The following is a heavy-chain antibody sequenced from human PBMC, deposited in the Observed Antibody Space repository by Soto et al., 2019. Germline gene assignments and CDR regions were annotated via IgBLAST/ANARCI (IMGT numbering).Heavy chain of an antibody. CDR2: INPNSGGT. CDR1: GYTFTGYY. Sequence: ASVKVSCKASGYTFTGYYMHWVRQAPGQGLEWMGWINPNSGGTNYAQKFQGWVTMTRDTSISTAYMELSRLRSDDTAVYYCARGCSSTSCYGDYSTFXYWGQGTLVTVSS. J-gene: IGHJ4*02. CDR3: ARGCSSTSCYGDYSTFXY. D-gene: IGHD2-2*01. V-gene: IGHV1-2*04.